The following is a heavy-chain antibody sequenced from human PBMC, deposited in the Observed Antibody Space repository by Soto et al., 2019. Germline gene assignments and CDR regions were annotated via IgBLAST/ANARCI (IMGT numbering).Heavy chain of an antibody. D-gene: IGHD3-22*01. J-gene: IGHJ6*02. CDR1: GGSFSGYY. CDR3: ARGVVNGGHYGMDV. CDR2: INHSGST. V-gene: IGHV4-34*01. Sequence: PSETLSLTCAVYGGSFSGYYWSWIRQPPGKGLEWIGEINHSGSTNYNPSLKSRVTISVDTSKNQFSLKLSSVTAADTAVYYCARGVVNGGHYGMDVWGQGTTVTVSS.